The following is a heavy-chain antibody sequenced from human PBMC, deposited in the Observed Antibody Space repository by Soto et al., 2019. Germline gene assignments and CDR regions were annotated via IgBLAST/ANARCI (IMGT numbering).Heavy chain of an antibody. V-gene: IGHV3-11*01. J-gene: IGHJ6*02. D-gene: IGHD5-18*01. Sequence: QVQLVESGGGLVKPGGSLRLSCVASGFTFSDYYMSWIRQAPGKGLEWVSYISSSGSTIYYADSVKGRFTISRDNAKNSLYLQITSLRAEDTAVYYCATERVDTPMVTYHYYYGMDVWGQGTTVTVSS. CDR1: GFTFSDYY. CDR3: ATERVDTPMVTYHYYYGMDV. CDR2: ISSSGSTI.